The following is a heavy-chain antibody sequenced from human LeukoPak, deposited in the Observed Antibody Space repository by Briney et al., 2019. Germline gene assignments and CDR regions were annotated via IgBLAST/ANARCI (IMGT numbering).Heavy chain of an antibody. Sequence: SETLSLTCTVSNGSINSGSFNSGNYYWSWIRQLPQKGLEWIGYIYYSGNTYYNPSLESRVTMSVDTSKNQFSLRLSAVTAADTAVYYCARWGRGDAFDIWGQGTMVTVSS. D-gene: IGHD7-27*01. CDR1: NGSINSGSFNSGNYY. CDR3: ARWGRGDAFDI. CDR2: IYYSGNT. J-gene: IGHJ3*02. V-gene: IGHV4-31*03.